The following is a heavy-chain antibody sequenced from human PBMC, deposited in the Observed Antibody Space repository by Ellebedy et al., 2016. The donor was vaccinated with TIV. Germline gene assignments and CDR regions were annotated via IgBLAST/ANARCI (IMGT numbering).Heavy chain of an antibody. CDR1: GYTFTSYG. CDR2: ISAYNGNT. CDR3: ERDRLPYYYYYYGMDI. D-gene: IGHD6-25*01. V-gene: IGHV1-18*04. J-gene: IGHJ6*02. Sequence: ASVKVSCXASGYTFTSYGLSWVRQAPGQGLEWMGWISAYNGNTNYAQKLQGRVTMTTDTSTSTAYMELRSLRSDDTAVYYCERDRLPYYYYYYGMDIWGQGTTVTVSS.